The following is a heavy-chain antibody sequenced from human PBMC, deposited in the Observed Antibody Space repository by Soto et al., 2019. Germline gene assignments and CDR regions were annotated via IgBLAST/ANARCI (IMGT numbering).Heavy chain of an antibody. V-gene: IGHV4-31*03. J-gene: IGHJ1*01. CDR3: AREDHDSSGYYFQH. Sequence: QVQLQESGPGLVKPSQTLSLTCTVSGGSISSGGYYWSWIRQHPGKGLEWIGYIYYSGSTYYHPSLESRVTISVDTSKNQFSLELSSVTAADTAVYYCAREDHDSSGYYFQHWGQGTLVTVSS. CDR2: IYYSGST. CDR1: GGSISSGGYY. D-gene: IGHD3-22*01.